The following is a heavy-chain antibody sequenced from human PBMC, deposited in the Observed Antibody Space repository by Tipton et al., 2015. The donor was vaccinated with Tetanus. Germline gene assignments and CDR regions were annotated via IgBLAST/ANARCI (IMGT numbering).Heavy chain of an antibody. D-gene: IGHD5-18*01. V-gene: IGHV3-23*01. J-gene: IGHJ4*02. Sequence: TASGFTFSSYAMSWVRQAPGKGLEWVSAISGSGGSTYYADSVKGRFTISRDNSKNTLYLQMNSLSAEDTAVYYCAGGYSYGYYYFDYWGQGTLVTVSS. CDR3: AGGYSYGYYYFDY. CDR1: GFTFSSYA. CDR2: ISGSGGST.